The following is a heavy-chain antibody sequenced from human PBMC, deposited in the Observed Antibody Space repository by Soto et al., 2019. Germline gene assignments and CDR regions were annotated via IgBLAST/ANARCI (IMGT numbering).Heavy chain of an antibody. J-gene: IGHJ6*02. D-gene: IGHD2-15*01. CDR2: ISYDGSNK. Sequence: QVQLVESGGGVVQPGRSLRLSCAASGFTFSSYGMHWVRQAPGKGLEWVAVISYDGSNKYYADSVKGRFTISRDNSKNTLYLQMNSLRAEDTAVYYCAKEKGSYYYYCYGMDVWGQGTTVTVSS. CDR1: GFTFSSYG. V-gene: IGHV3-30*18. CDR3: AKEKGSYYYYCYGMDV.